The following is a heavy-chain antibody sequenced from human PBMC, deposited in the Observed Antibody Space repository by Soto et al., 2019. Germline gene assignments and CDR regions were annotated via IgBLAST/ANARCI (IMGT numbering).Heavy chain of an antibody. V-gene: IGHV3-73*01. D-gene: IGHD3-3*01. J-gene: IGHJ6*03. CDR1: GFTFSGSV. CDR3: TRRVDFWSGYYLSPSSVDNYYYYMDV. CDR2: IRSKANSYAT. Sequence: PGGSLRLSCAASGFTFSGSVMHWVRQASGKGLEWVGRIRSKANSYATAYAASVKGRFTISRDDSKNTAYLQMNSLKTEDTAVYYCTRRVDFWSGYYLSPSSVDNYYYYMDVWGKGTTVTVSS.